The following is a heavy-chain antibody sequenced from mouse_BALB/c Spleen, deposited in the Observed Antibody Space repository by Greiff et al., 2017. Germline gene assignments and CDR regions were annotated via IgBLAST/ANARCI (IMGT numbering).Heavy chain of an antibody. CDR2: IYPGGGYT. D-gene: IGHD1-1*01. V-gene: IGHV1-63*02. Sequence: QVQLKESGAELVRPGTSVKISCKASGYTFTNYWLGWVKQRPGHGLEWIGDIYPGGGYTNYNEKFKGKATLTADTSSSTAYMQLRSLTSEDSAVYFCARGDYYGSSYYFDYWGQGTTLTVSS. J-gene: IGHJ2*01. CDR3: ARGDYYGSSYYFDY. CDR1: GYTFTNYW.